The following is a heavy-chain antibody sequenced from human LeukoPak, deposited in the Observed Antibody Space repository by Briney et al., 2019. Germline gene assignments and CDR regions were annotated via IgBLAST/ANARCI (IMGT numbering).Heavy chain of an antibody. D-gene: IGHD3-3*01. CDR3: ASLPHYDFWSGYPPFDY. CDR2: IIPIFGTA. J-gene: IGHJ4*02. CDR1: GGTFSSYA. V-gene: IGHV1-69*05. Sequence: GASVKVSCKASGGTFSSYAISWVRQAPGQGLEWMGRIIPIFGTANYAQKFQGRVTITTDESTSTAYMELSSLRSEDTAVYYCASLPHYDFWSGYPPFDYWGQGALVTVSS.